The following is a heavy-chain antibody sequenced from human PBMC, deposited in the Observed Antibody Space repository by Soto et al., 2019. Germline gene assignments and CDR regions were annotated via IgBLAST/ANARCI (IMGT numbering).Heavy chain of an antibody. V-gene: IGHV4-39*01. CDR1: GGSISSSSYY. Sequence: SETLSLTCTVSGGSISSSSYYWGWIRQPPGKGLEWIGSIYYSGSTYYNPSLKSRVTISVDTSKNQFSLKLSSVTAADTAVYYCASLGTIGYYYGMDVWGQGTTVT. CDR3: ASLGTIGYYYGMDV. D-gene: IGHD1-7*01. J-gene: IGHJ6*02. CDR2: IYYSGST.